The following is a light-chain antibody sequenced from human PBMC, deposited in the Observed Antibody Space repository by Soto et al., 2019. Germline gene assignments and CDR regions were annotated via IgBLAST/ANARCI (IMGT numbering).Light chain of an antibody. Sequence: IVMTQSPATLSVSPWERATLSCRASQSVSNNLAWYQQKPGQAPRLLIYDASNRATGIPARFSGSGSGTDFTLTISSLETEDFAVYYCQQRSNWPLTFGGGTKVDIK. CDR2: DAS. J-gene: IGKJ4*01. CDR3: QQRSNWPLT. CDR1: QSVSNN. V-gene: IGKV3-11*01.